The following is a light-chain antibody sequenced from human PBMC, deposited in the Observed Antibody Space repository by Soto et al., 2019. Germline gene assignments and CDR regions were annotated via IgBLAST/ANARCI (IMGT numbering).Light chain of an antibody. Sequence: DIQMTQSPSSLSASVGDRVAITCRASQHIGSYLNWYQQKPGKAPKLLIYAASTLQSGVPSRFSGSGSGTYFTLTISSLQPEDFATYYCQQSYSSPFTFGPGTKVDVK. CDR3: QQSYSSPFT. CDR2: AAS. V-gene: IGKV1-39*01. CDR1: QHIGSY. J-gene: IGKJ3*01.